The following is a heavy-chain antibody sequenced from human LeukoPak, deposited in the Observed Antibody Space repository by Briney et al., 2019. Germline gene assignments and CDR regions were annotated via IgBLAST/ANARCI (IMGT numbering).Heavy chain of an antibody. CDR2: IKEDGTEK. Sequence: GGSLRLSCAASGFTFSSYWMSWVRQAPGKGLEWVANIKEDGTEKYYVDSVKGQFTISRDNAKNSLYLQMNSLRAEDTALYYCARGFSGEFDYWGQGTLVTVSS. V-gene: IGHV3-7*01. CDR1: GFTFSSYW. J-gene: IGHJ4*02. D-gene: IGHD3-10*01. CDR3: ARGFSGEFDY.